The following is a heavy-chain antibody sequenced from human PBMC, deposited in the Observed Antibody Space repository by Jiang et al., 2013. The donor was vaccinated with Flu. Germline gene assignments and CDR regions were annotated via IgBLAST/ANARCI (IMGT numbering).Heavy chain of an antibody. Sequence: EYGSGLVKPSQTLSLTCTVSGVSISSGGYCWSWIRQPPGKGLEWIGTVYHSGSTSYKPSLKSRLTISVDTSKNRFALRLNSVTAADTAMYYCGRQRDGSALESWGQGTLVTVSS. V-gene: IGHV4-30-4*01. D-gene: IGHD3-22*01. CDR1: GVSISSGGYC. CDR3: GRQRDGSALES. CDR2: VYHSGST. J-gene: IGHJ5*02.